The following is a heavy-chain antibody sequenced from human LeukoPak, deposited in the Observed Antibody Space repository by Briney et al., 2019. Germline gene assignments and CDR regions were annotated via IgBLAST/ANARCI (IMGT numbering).Heavy chain of an antibody. CDR3: ATTTAGFDY. CDR2: IRQDGSEK. J-gene: IGHJ4*02. D-gene: IGHD4-11*01. V-gene: IGHV3-7*01. Sequence: GGSLRLSCAASGFTFSNYWMSWVRQAPGKGLEWVANIRQDGSEKYYVDSVKGRFTISRDNAKNSLYLQMNSLRAEDTAVYYCATTTAGFDYWGQGTLVTVSS. CDR1: GFTFSNYW.